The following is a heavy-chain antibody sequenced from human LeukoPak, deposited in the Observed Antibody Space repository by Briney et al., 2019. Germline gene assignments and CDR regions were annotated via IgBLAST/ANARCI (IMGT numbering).Heavy chain of an antibody. Sequence: SETLSLTCAVYGGSFSGYYRSWIRQPPGKGLEWIGEINHSGSTNYNPSLKSRVTISVDTSKNQFSLKLSSVTAADTAVYYCARGRRRTAAPDYWGQGTLVTASS. J-gene: IGHJ4*02. CDR1: GGSFSGYY. V-gene: IGHV4-34*01. CDR3: ARGRRRTAAPDY. D-gene: IGHD4-17*01. CDR2: INHSGST.